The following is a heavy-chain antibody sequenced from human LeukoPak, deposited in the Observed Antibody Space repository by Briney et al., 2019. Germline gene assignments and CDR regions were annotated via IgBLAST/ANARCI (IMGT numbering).Heavy chain of an antibody. CDR1: GFDVNDIF. CDR3: VRRHDY. Sequence: GGSLRLSCVASGFDVNDIFMLWIRQAPGQGLEWISIIYASGGAFHSESVKGRFSAFRDTSKNTIFLQMNNLRAADTAMYYCVRRHDYWGQGTLVTVSS. J-gene: IGHJ4*02. V-gene: IGHV3-53*01. CDR2: IYASGGA.